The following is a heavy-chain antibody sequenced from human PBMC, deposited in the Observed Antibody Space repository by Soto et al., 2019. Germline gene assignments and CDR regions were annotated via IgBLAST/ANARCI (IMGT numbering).Heavy chain of an antibody. V-gene: IGHV4-38-2*01. CDR3: ARVKSAGRGGFEY. J-gene: IGHJ4*02. Sequence: PSETVSLTCAVSCYSISLGYYWGWIRHPPGKGLEWIGSIYHSGNTYYNPSLKSRVSISLDTSKNHFSLELTSVTAADTAVYYCARVKSAGRGGFEYWGMGSMVTASS. CDR2: IYHSGNT. D-gene: IGHD2-15*01. CDR1: CYSISLGYY.